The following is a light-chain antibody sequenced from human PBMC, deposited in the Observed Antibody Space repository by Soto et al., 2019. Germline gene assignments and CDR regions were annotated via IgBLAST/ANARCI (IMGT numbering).Light chain of an antibody. CDR2: EVS. J-gene: IGLJ3*02. CDR3: SSYTSSNTWV. V-gene: IGLV2-14*01. Sequence: QSVLTQPASVSGSPGQSITISCTGTSSDVGAYNYVSWYQQHPGKAPKVMIYEVSDRPSGVSNRFSGSKSGNTASLTISGLHAEDEADYYCSSYTSSNTWVFGGGTKLTVL. CDR1: SSDVGAYNY.